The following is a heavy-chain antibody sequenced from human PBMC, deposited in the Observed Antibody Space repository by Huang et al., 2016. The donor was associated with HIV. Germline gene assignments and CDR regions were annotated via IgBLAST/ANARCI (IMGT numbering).Heavy chain of an antibody. D-gene: IGHD6-19*01. CDR2: INHIGKT. Sequence: QVQLRQWGAGLVKPSETLSLTCAVYGGSFSGYYWTWIRQSPGKGLEWIGEINHIGKTNYQPSLKSRVTISKDTAKNQFSLQLTSVSAAETGVYFCAREKAADSAWYGVYYFDYWGEGALVTVTS. CDR3: AREKAADSAWYGVYYFDY. J-gene: IGHJ4*02. CDR1: GGSFSGYY. V-gene: IGHV4-34*01.